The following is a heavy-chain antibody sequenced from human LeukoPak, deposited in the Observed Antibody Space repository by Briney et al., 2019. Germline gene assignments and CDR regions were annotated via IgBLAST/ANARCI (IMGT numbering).Heavy chain of an antibody. Sequence: SETLSLTCTVSGGSIISGSYYWGWIRQPPGKGLEWIASIYYSGNTYYNPSLKSRVTISVDTSKNQFSLKPSSVTAADTAVYYCARGSRDTVTTPLDYWGQGTLVTVSS. CDR1: GGSIISGSYY. D-gene: IGHD4-17*01. CDR3: ARGSRDTVTTPLDY. J-gene: IGHJ4*02. CDR2: IYYSGNT. V-gene: IGHV4-39*01.